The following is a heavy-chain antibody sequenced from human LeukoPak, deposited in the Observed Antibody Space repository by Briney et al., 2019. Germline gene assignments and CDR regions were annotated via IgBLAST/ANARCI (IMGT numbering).Heavy chain of an antibody. D-gene: IGHD2-21*02. J-gene: IGHJ4*02. V-gene: IGHV3-23*01. CDR3: AKGNEPGGDCYSGSDY. CDR2: ISGSGGST. CDR1: GFTFSSYA. Sequence: PGGSLRLSCAASGFTFSSYAMSWVRQAPGKGLEWVSAISGSGGSTYYADSVKGRFTISRDNSKNTLYLQMNSLRAEDTAVYYCAKGNEPGGDCYSGSDYWGQGTLVTVSS.